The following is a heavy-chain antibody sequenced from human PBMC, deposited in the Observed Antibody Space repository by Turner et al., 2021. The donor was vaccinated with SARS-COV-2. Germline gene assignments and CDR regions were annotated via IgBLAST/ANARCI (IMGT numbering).Heavy chain of an antibody. CDR3: TTDPGQLVWGVILDY. J-gene: IGHJ4*02. CDR1: GFTFTNAW. D-gene: IGHD3-10*01. CDR2: IKSKTDGGTI. Sequence: EVQLVESGGGLLTPGGSLRLSCVASGFTFTNAWMSWVRQGPGKGLECVGRIKSKTDGGTIDYAAPVKGRFTISRDDSKNTLYLQMNSLKTEDTAVYYCTTDPGQLVWGVILDYWGQGTLVTVSS. V-gene: IGHV3-15*01.